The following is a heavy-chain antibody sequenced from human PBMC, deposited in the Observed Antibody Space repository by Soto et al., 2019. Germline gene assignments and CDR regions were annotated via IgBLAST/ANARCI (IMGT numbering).Heavy chain of an antibody. CDR2: IRSKGNNYAT. V-gene: IGHV3-73*02. CDR3: VRYSRTLGWFFDL. D-gene: IGHD2-21*01. J-gene: IGHJ2*01. Sequence: EVQLVESGGGLVQPGGSLKLSCAASGFTFSDSAMHWVRQASGEGLEWLGRIRSKGNNYATEYGASLKGRFTISRDXLKKTTYLQMSNLNTEDTAVYYCVRYSRTLGWFFDLWGRGTLVTVSS. CDR1: GFTFSDSA.